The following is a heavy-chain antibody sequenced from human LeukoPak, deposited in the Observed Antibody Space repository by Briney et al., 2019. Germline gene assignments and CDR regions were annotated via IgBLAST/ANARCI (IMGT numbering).Heavy chain of an antibody. D-gene: IGHD3-9*01. CDR2: IKMKPDGATT. J-gene: IGHJ3*01. V-gene: IGHV3-15*01. Sequence: GGSLRLSCAASGFTFSNAWMSWVRQAPGKGLEWVGRIKMKPDGATTDYGAPVKGRFTVSRDDSKNTLYLQMNSLKSEDTAVYYCTTFDFAAFDVWGQGTMVTVSS. CDR1: GFTFSNAW. CDR3: TTFDFAAFDV.